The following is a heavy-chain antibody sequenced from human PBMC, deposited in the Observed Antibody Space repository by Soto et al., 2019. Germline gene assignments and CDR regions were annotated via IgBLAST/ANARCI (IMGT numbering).Heavy chain of an antibody. CDR1: VFNFRSYG. D-gene: IGHD5-18*01. CDR2: ISDDGTNK. J-gene: IGHJ4*02. CDR3: AKERMGRGDRHTALVRRPRFDY. Sequence: VGSLRLSCAASVFNFRSYGMSWVRQAPGKGLEWVAVISDDGTNKDYADSVKGRFTIYRDNSKNTLYLRMNSLRAEDTAVYYFAKERMGRGDRHTALVRRPRFDYWGQATLVTVSS. V-gene: IGHV3-30*18.